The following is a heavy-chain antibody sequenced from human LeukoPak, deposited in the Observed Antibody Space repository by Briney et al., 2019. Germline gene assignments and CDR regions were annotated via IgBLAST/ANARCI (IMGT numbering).Heavy chain of an antibody. Sequence: GGSLRLSCAASGFTFDDYGVSWVRQAPGKGLEWVSGINWNGGSTGYADSVKGRFTISRDNAKNSLYLQMNSLRAEDTALYYCARLREPYDSSGYLVYWGQGTLVTVSS. CDR3: ARLREPYDSSGYLVY. CDR2: INWNGGST. CDR1: GFTFDDYG. D-gene: IGHD3-22*01. V-gene: IGHV3-20*04. J-gene: IGHJ4*02.